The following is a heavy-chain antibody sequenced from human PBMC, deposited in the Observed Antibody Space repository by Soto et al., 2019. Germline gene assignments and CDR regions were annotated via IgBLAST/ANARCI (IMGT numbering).Heavy chain of an antibody. D-gene: IGHD6-13*01. CDR1: GYSSTTYW. Sequence: GESLKISCKASGYSSTTYWIGWVRQMPGKGLEWMGIIYPSDSDTRYSPSFQGQVTISADKSISTAYLQWSSLKASDSAMFYCARKDIAGNSVDFWGQGTLVTVSS. CDR3: ARKDIAGNSVDF. CDR2: IYPSDSDT. V-gene: IGHV5-51*01. J-gene: IGHJ4*02.